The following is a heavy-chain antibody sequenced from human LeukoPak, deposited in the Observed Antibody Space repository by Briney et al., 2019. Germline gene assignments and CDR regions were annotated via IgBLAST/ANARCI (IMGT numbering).Heavy chain of an antibody. J-gene: IGHJ4*02. CDR1: GYTFTGYY. CDR2: INPNSGGT. V-gene: IGHV1-2*02. CDR3: ARDAGTTGPIDY. D-gene: IGHD1-7*01. Sequence: ASVKVSCKASGYTFTGYYMHWVRQAPGQGLEWMGWINPNSGGTNYAQKFQDRVTMTRDTSISTAYMELSRLRSDDTAVYYCARDAGTTGPIDYWGQGTLVTVSS.